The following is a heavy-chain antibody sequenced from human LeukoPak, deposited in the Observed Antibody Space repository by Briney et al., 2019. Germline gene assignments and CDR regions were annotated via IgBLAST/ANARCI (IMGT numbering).Heavy chain of an antibody. CDR1: GDTFSNYA. Sequence: GASVKVSCKVSGDTFSNYAFSWVRQAPGQGLDWMGGIISIGMTKYAQKFQGRLTITADASTSTAYMELNSLRSEDTAVYYCASARLERMLDSWGQGTLVTVSS. J-gene: IGHJ5*01. V-gene: IGHV1-69*10. CDR2: IISIGMT. D-gene: IGHD4-11*01. CDR3: ASARLERMLDS.